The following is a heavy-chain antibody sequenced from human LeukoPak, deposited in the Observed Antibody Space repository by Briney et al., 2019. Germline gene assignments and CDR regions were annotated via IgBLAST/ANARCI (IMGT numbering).Heavy chain of an antibody. D-gene: IGHD3-22*01. CDR3: ASPPHYYDSSGYQTDY. Sequence: GGSLRLSCAASGFTFSAYWMTWVRQAPGKGLEWVAFIHYDGSNKYYADSVKGRFTISRDNSKNTLYLQMNTLRAEDTAVYYCASPPHYYDSSGYQTDYWGQGTLVTVSS. CDR1: GFTFSAYW. CDR2: IHYDGSNK. V-gene: IGHV3-30*02. J-gene: IGHJ4*01.